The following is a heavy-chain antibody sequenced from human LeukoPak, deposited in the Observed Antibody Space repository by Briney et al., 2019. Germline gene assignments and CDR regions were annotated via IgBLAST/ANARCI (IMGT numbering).Heavy chain of an antibody. J-gene: IGHJ4*02. D-gene: IGHD4-17*01. CDR2: ISSSSSYI. CDR3: ARPNDYGDLLFDY. CDR1: GFTFSSYS. Sequence: PGGSLRLSCAASGFTFSSYSMNWVRQAPGKGLEWVSSISSSSSYIYYADSVKGRFTISRDNAKNSLYLQMNSLRAEDTAVYYCARPNDYGDLLFDYWGQGTLVTVSS. V-gene: IGHV3-21*01.